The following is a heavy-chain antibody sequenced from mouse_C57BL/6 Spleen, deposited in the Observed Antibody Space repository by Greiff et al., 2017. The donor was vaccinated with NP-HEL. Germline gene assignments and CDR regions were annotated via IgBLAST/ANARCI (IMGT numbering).Heavy chain of an antibody. J-gene: IGHJ3*01. D-gene: IGHD2-2*01. CDR3: TMVTPFAY. V-gene: IGHV1-15*01. Sequence: QVQLQQSGAELVRPGASVTLSCKASGYTFTDYEMHWVKQTPVHGLEWIGAIDPETGGTAYNQKFKGKAILTADKSSSTAYMELRSLTSADSAVYYCTMVTPFAYWGQGTLVTVSA. CDR2: IDPETGGT. CDR1: GYTFTDYE.